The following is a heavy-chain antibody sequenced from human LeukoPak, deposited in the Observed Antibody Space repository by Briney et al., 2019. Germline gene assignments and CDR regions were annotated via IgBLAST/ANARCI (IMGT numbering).Heavy chain of an antibody. CDR2: IFYSGGA. D-gene: IGHD6-13*01. J-gene: IGHJ2*01. CDR3: ARVYYSNSHDYWYFDR. Sequence: VKPSETLSLTCTVSGGSIRSYYWSWIRQPPGKGLEWIGYIFYSGGANYNPSLKSRVTISVDTSKNQFSLKLTSVTAADTAVYYCARVYYSNSHDYWYFDRWGRGTLVTVSS. V-gene: IGHV4-59*01. CDR1: GGSIRSYY.